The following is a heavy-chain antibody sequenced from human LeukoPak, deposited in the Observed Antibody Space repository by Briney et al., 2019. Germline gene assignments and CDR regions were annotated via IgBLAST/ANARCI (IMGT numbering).Heavy chain of an antibody. J-gene: IGHJ4*02. CDR1: GGCISSGSYY. CDR2: IYTSGST. CDR3: ARGNDRIAARARRGYYFDY. Sequence: SETLSLTCTVSGGCISSGSYYWSWIRQPSGKGLEWIGRIYTSGSTNYNPSLKSRVTISVDTSKNQFSLKLSSVTAADTAVYYCARGNDRIAARARRGYYFDYWVQGTLVTVSS. D-gene: IGHD6-6*01. V-gene: IGHV4-61*02.